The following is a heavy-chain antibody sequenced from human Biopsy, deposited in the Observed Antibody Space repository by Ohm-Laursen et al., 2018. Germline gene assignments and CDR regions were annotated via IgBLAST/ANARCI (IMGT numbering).Heavy chain of an antibody. V-gene: IGHV1-2*02. Sequence: ASVKVSCNASGYTFTVYHVHWGRQAPGQGLEWMGWINAKTGDTNYAQKFQGRVTMTRETSISTAYVDLSSLRSDDTAVYFCARGSAAGMVVALDFDVWGQGTLVTVSS. CDR3: ARGSAAGMVVALDFDV. CDR2: INAKTGDT. J-gene: IGHJ4*02. D-gene: IGHD2-15*01. CDR1: GYTFTVYH.